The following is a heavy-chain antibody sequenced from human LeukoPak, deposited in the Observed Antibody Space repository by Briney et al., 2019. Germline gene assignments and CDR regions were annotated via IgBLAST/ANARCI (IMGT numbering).Heavy chain of an antibody. J-gene: IGHJ4*02. Sequence: GGSLRLSCAASGFIVSSNYMTWVRQAPGKGLEWVSVIHGSGNTYYADSVKGRFTISRDNSKNTVYLQMNSLRAEDTAIYYCARGGILGSENYSIYSYWGQGTLVTVSS. CDR3: ARGGILGSENYSIYSY. CDR2: IHGSGNT. CDR1: GFIVSSNY. V-gene: IGHV3-53*01. D-gene: IGHD3-10*02.